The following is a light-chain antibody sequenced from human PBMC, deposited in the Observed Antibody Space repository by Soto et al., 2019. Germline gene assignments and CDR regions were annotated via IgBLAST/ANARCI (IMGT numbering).Light chain of an antibody. CDR3: QQYENFPLT. CDR2: WAS. CDR1: QSVLSNTNNKEY. Sequence: DIVMTQSPDYLAVTLGERAAINCKSSQSVLSNTNNKEYLAWYQQRPGQPPHLLIYWASTRDSEVPDRFSGSGSGTDFTLTIISRQTEDVAFYYCQQYENFPLTFGGGTKVEIK. V-gene: IGKV4-1*01. J-gene: IGKJ4*01.